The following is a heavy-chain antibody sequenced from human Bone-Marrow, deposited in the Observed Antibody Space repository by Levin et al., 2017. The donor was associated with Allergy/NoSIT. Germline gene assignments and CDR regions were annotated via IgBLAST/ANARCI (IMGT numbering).Heavy chain of an antibody. CDR2: IIPFFGTT. D-gene: IGHD6-6*01. V-gene: IGHV1-69*06. Sequence: MSGGSLRLSCKASGGTFSNYAISWVRQAPGQGLEWMGGIIPFFGTTNYAQNFQGRVTIAADKSTTTAYKVLSSLKSDDTAVYFCARGEANEFVRGYYFDSWAQGTQVTVSS. CDR3: ARGEANEFVRGYYFDS. CDR1: GGTFSNYA. J-gene: IGHJ4*02.